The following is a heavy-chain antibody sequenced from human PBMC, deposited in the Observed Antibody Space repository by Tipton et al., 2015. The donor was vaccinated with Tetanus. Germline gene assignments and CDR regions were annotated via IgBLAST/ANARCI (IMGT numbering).Heavy chain of an antibody. Sequence: TLSLTCTVSGASVFRSIYFWSWIRQAPGKGLEWIGHLSYSGSANYNPSLKSRATISVDASKNEFSLTVRSVTAADTAVYYCTRDSYSSSRGGYGGQGTLVTVSA. CDR2: LSYSGSA. D-gene: IGHD6-13*01. CDR1: GASVFRSIYF. V-gene: IGHV4-61*01. J-gene: IGHJ4*02. CDR3: TRDSYSSSRGGY.